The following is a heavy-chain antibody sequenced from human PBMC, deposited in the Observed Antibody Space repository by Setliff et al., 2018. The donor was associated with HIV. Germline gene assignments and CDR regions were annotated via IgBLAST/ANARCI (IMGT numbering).Heavy chain of an antibody. CDR3: ATYHVRSSGWYRGLDY. CDR2: SYPSDGRT. CDR1: GYTFTSYY. J-gene: IGHJ4*02. V-gene: IGHV1-46*01. D-gene: IGHD6-19*01. Sequence: ASVKVSCKASGYTFTSYYLHWLRQAPGQGLEWMGISYPSDGRTQYAQKFQGRVTMTEDTSTDTAYMELSSLRSEDTAVYYCATYHVRSSGWYRGLDYWGQGTLVTVSS.